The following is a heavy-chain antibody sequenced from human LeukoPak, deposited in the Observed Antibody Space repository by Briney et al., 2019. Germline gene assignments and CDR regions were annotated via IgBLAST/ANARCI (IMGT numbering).Heavy chain of an antibody. J-gene: IGHJ4*02. CDR1: GFTFSSYG. CDR2: IRSDGSIK. V-gene: IGHV3-30*02. Sequence: RGSLRLSCAASGFTFSSYGMHWARQAPGKGLEWVAFIRSDGSIKYYADSVKGRFTISRDNSKNTLYLQMNSLRSEDTAVYYCAKDLPTPYFDYWGQGTLVTVSS. CDR3: AKDLPTPYFDY. D-gene: IGHD2-2*01.